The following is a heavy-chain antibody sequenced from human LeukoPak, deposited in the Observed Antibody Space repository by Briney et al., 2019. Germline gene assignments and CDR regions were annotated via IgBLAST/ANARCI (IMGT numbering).Heavy chain of an antibody. CDR3: TRGRYGSGSFDY. V-gene: IGHV3-73*01. Sequence: GGSLRLSCAPSGFIFSESTLHWVRQASGKGPEWVGRIGTKSNNYATKYADSVRGRFTISRDDSKNTAYLQMNSLKIEDTAMYYCTRGRYGSGSFDYWGQGTLVTVSS. CDR2: IGTKSNNYAT. D-gene: IGHD3-10*01. J-gene: IGHJ4*02. CDR1: GFIFSEST.